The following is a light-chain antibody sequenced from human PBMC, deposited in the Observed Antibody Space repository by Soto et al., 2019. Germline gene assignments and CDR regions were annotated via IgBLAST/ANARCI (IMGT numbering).Light chain of an antibody. CDR3: AAWYDSLDGVV. CDR1: TSNTGNNA. J-gene: IGLJ2*01. V-gene: IGLV1-36*01. Sequence: QSVLTQPPSVSEAPRQRVIISCSGSTSNTGNNAVSWYQQLPGKAPKLLIYYDDLLPSGVSDRFSGSKSGTSASLDISGLQSEDEADYYCAAWYDSLDGVVLGGSTKHTVL. CDR2: YDD.